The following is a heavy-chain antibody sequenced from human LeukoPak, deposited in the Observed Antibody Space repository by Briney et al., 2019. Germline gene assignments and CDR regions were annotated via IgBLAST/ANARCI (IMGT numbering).Heavy chain of an antibody. D-gene: IGHD4-17*01. J-gene: IGHJ6*03. V-gene: IGHV1-46*01. CDR3: ARDVPTGYYYYMDV. CDR1: GYTFTSYY. CDR2: INPSGGST. Sequence: ASVKVSCKASGYTFTSYYIHWVRQAPGQGLEWMGIINPSGGSTSYAQKFQGRVTMTRDTSTSTIYMELSSLRSKDTAVYYCARDVPTGYYYYMDVWGKGTTVTVSS.